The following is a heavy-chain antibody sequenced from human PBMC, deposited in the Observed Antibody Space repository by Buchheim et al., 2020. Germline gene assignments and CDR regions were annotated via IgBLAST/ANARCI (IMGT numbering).Heavy chain of an antibody. Sequence: QEQLVQSGTEVKRPGSSVKVSCKASGGTSNNYVLSWVRQAPGQGLEWVGGIITLSGKINYAQKFKGRVTITADESTDIVYMDLSSLRSEDTAVYYCARAEHILTGYSHWGQGTL. V-gene: IGHV1-69*01. CDR3: ARAEHILTGYSH. CDR2: IITLSGKI. J-gene: IGHJ4*02. D-gene: IGHD3-9*01. CDR1: GGTSNNYV.